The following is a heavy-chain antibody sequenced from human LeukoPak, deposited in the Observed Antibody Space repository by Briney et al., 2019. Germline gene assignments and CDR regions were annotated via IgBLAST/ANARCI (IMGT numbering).Heavy chain of an antibody. J-gene: IGHJ4*02. CDR3: AKLRAPDYYDTSGYGNLNFDY. D-gene: IGHD3-22*01. CDR2: ISGSGGSSGGT. CDR1: GFTFRNFA. V-gene: IGHV3-23*01. Sequence: GGSLRLSCEASGFTFRNFAMSWVRQAPGKGLEWVSGISGSGGSSGGTYYADSVKGRFTISRDNSRNTLYLQMSSLRAEDTAVYYCAKLRAPDYYDTSGYGNLNFDYWGQGTLVTVSS.